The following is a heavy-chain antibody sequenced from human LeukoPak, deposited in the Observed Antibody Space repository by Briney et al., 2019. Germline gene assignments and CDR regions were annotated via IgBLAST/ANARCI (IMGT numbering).Heavy chain of an antibody. J-gene: IGHJ6*02. CDR2: ISGSGGST. CDR1: GFTFSSYA. Sequence: GGSLRLSCAASGFTFSSYAMSWVRQAPGKGLEWVSAISGSGGSTYYADSVKGRFTISGDNSKNTLYLQMNSLRAEDTAVYYCAREGLDATTQIYYSGMDVWGQGTTVTVSS. CDR3: AREGLDATTQIYYSGMDV. D-gene: IGHD1/OR15-1a*01. V-gene: IGHV3-23*01.